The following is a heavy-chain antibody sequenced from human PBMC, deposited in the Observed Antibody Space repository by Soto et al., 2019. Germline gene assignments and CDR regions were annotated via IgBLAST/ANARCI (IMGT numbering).Heavy chain of an antibody. V-gene: IGHV1-69*12. D-gene: IGHD5-12*01. CDR1: GATLDTFINYG. CDR3: ARGAATKRLVLMYDALEI. Sequence: QVQLVQSGAEVKRPGSSVRVSCKASGATLDTFINYGITWVRQAPGQGLEWMGGIIPVFGAANHAQKFQGRVTISADDSTRTVKMDLSSLRSEDTAVYYCARGAATKRLVLMYDALEIWGQGTMVTVSS. CDR2: IIPVFGAA. J-gene: IGHJ3*02.